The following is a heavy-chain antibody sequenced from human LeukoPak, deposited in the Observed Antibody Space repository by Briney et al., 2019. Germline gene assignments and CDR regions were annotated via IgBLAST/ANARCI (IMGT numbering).Heavy chain of an antibody. J-gene: IGHJ5*02. CDR3: AKEGYGSGSYGWLDP. Sequence: SETLSLTCTASGGSINSSYWTWVRQPPGQGLEWIGHIYYSRDINYNPSLKSRVTISLDTSQSQFTLKLTSLTAADTAVYYCAKEGYGSGSYGWLDPWGQGTLVTVSS. D-gene: IGHD3-10*01. V-gene: IGHV4-59*01. CDR1: GGSINSSY. CDR2: IYYSRDI.